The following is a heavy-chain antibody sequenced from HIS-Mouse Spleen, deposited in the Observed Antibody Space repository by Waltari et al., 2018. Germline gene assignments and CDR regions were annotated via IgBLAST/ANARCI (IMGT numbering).Heavy chain of an antibody. CDR2: NYYGGST. CDR1: GGSISSSSYY. CDR3: AREIPYSSSWYDWYFDL. V-gene: IGHV4-39*07. D-gene: IGHD6-13*01. Sequence: QLQLQESGPGLVKPSETLSLTCTVSGGSISSSSYYWGWIRQPPGKGLEWIGSNYYGGSTVYDPSRKSRVTLSVDASKNQFSLKLSSGTAADTAVYYCAREIPYSSSWYDWYFDLWGRGTLVTVSS. J-gene: IGHJ2*01.